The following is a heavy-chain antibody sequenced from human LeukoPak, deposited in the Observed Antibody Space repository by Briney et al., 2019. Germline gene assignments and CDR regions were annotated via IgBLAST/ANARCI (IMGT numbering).Heavy chain of an antibody. J-gene: IGHJ3*02. CDR3: ARDLFRGYDFWSGYPDAFDI. Sequence: GGSLRLSCAASGFTFDDYAMHWVRQAPGKGLEWVSGISWNSGSIGYADSVKGRFTISRDNAKNSLYLQMNSLRAEDTAVYYCARDLFRGYDFWSGYPDAFDIWGQGTMVTVSS. V-gene: IGHV3-9*01. D-gene: IGHD3-3*01. CDR1: GFTFDDYA. CDR2: ISWNSGSI.